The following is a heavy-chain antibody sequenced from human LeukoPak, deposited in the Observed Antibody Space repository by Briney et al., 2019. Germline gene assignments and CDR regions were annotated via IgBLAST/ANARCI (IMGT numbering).Heavy chain of an antibody. J-gene: IGHJ4*02. CDR3: ARASLWFGELSYYFDY. Sequence: PGRSLRLSCTASGFTFGDYAMSWFRQAPGKGLEWVAVISYDGSNKYYADSVKGRFTISRDNSKNTLYLQMNSLRAEDTAVYYCARASLWFGELSYYFDYWGQGTLVTVSS. D-gene: IGHD3-10*01. V-gene: IGHV3-30*04. CDR1: GFTFGDYA. CDR2: ISYDGSNK.